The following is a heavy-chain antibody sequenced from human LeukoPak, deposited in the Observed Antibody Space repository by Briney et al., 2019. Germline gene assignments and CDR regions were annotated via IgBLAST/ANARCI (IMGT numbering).Heavy chain of an antibody. Sequence: PSETLSLTCAVYGGSFSDYYWIWIRQPPGKGLEWIGQINHSGSTNYNPSLKSRVTISVDKSKNQFSLKLSSVTAADTAVYYCARAEVTADNWFDPWGQGTLVTVSS. D-gene: IGHD2-21*02. CDR1: GGSFSDYY. CDR3: ARAEVTADNWFDP. CDR2: INHSGST. V-gene: IGHV4-34*01. J-gene: IGHJ5*02.